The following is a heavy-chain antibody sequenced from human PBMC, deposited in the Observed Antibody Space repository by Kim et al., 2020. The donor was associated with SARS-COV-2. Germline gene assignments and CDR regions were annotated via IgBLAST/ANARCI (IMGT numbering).Heavy chain of an antibody. V-gene: IGHV3-15*01. CDR1: GFTFSNAW. D-gene: IGHD3-10*01. Sequence: GGSLRLSCAASGFTFSNAWMSWVRQAPGKGLEWVGRIKSKTDGGTTDYAAPVKGRFTISRDDSKNTLYLQMNSLKTEDTAVYYCTTPMVRGVSYYYYGMDVWGQGNTVTVSS. CDR2: IKSKTDGGTT. CDR3: TTPMVRGVSYYYYGMDV. J-gene: IGHJ6*02.